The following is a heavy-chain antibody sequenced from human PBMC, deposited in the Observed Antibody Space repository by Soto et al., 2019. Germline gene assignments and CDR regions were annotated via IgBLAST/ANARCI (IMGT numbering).Heavy chain of an antibody. CDR1: GGSISTTSYY. Sequence: SETLSLTCTVSGGSISTTSYYWGWLRQPPGKGLEWIGSIYYSGGTYYNPSLKNRVTMSVDTSKNQFSLKLSSVTAADTAVFFCASLYCSGGTCYRTNWFDPWGQGTLVTVSS. D-gene: IGHD2-15*01. V-gene: IGHV4-39*01. CDR3: ASLYCSGGTCYRTNWFDP. CDR2: IYYSGGT. J-gene: IGHJ5*02.